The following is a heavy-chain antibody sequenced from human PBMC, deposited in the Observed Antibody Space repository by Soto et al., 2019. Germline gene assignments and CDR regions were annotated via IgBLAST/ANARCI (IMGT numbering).Heavy chain of an antibody. CDR3: SRALGSSWGPGWFDP. CDR2: IYYSGST. CDR1: GGSISSYY. V-gene: IGHV4-59*01. D-gene: IGHD6-13*01. Sequence: SETLSLTCTVSGGSISSYYWSWIRQPPGKGLEWIGYIYYSGSTNYNPSLKSRVTISVDTSKNQFSLKLSSVTAADTAVYYCSRALGSSWGPGWFDPWGQGTLVTVSS. J-gene: IGHJ5*02.